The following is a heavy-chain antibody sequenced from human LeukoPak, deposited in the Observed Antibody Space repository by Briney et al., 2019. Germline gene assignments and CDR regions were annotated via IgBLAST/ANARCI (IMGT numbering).Heavy chain of an antibody. V-gene: IGHV1-8*01. D-gene: IGHD3-22*01. CDR1: RYTFTSYD. CDR3: ARGRKHSSGYHY. CDR2: MNPNSGNT. Sequence: ASVKVSCKASRYTFTSYDINWVRQATEQGLEWMGWMNPNSGNTGYAQKFQGRVTMTRNTSISTAYMELSSLRSEDTAVYCCARGRKHSSGYHYWGQGTLVTVSS. J-gene: IGHJ4*02.